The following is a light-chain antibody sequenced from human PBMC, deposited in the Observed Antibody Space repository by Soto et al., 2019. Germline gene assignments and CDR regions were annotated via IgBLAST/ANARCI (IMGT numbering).Light chain of an antibody. CDR1: YSDFGGSYNY. J-gene: IGLJ2*01. CDR2: AVS. CDR3: SSYTSSTTYVL. Sequence: QSVLTQPASVSGSPGQSITISCTGIYSDFGGSYNYVSWYQQRPGKAPKLMIFAVSDRPSGVSDRFSGSKSGNTASLTISGLQAEDEADYYCSSYTSSTTYVLFGGWTQLTVL. V-gene: IGLV2-14*01.